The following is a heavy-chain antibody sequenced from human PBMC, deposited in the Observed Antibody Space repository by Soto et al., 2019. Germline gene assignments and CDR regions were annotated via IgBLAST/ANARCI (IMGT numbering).Heavy chain of an antibody. CDR3: ARDNRRIAARYFDY. Sequence: ASVKVSCKASGYTFTSYGISWVRQAPGQGLEWMGWISAYNGNTNYAQKLQGRVTMTRDTSTSTAYMELRSLRSDDTAVYYCARDNRRIAARYFDYWGQGTLVTVSS. J-gene: IGHJ4*02. CDR2: ISAYNGNT. CDR1: GYTFTSYG. V-gene: IGHV1-18*01. D-gene: IGHD6-6*01.